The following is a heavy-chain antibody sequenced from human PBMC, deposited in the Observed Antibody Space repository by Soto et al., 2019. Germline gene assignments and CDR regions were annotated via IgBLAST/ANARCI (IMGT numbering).Heavy chain of an antibody. V-gene: IGHV4-59*01. CDR2: IYYSGST. CDR1: GVSISSYY. D-gene: IGHD6-13*01. J-gene: IGHJ4*02. Sequence: SETLSLTCTVSGVSISSYYWSWIRQPPGKGLEWIGYIYYSGSTNYNPSLKSRVTISVDTSKNQFSLKLSSVTAADTAVYYCAREVTSSSWRRIDYWGPGTLVPVYS. CDR3: AREVTSSSWRRIDY.